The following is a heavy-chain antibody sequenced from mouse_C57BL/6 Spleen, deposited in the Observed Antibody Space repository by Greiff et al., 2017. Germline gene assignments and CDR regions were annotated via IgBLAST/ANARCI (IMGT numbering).Heavy chain of an antibody. V-gene: IGHV6-3*01. J-gene: IGHJ3*01. CDR1: GFTFSNYW. CDR3: TAYYSNYPAWFAY. D-gene: IGHD2-5*01. CDR2: IRLKSDNYAT. Sequence: EVKLEESGGGLVQPGGSMKLSCVASGFTFSNYWMNWVRQSPEKGLEWVAQIRLKSDNYATHYAESVKGRFTISRDDSKSSVYLQMNNLRAEDTGIYYCTAYYSNYPAWFAYWGQGTLVTVSA.